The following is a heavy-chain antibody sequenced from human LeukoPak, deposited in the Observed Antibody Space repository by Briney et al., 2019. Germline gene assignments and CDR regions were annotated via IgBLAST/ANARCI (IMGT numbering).Heavy chain of an antibody. CDR1: GFTFSSYS. J-gene: IGHJ4*02. D-gene: IGHD3-22*01. V-gene: IGHV3-21*01. CDR3: ARDYNDYYDSSGYYVPDY. Sequence: PGGSLRLSCADSGFTFSSYSMNWVRQAPGKGLEWVSSISSSSSYIYYADSVKGRFTISRDNAKNSLYLQMNSLRAEDTAVYYCARDYNDYYDSSGYYVPDYWGQGTLVTVSS. CDR2: ISSSSSYI.